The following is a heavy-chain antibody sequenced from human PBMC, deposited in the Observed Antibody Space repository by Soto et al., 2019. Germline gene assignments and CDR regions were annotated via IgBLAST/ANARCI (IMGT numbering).Heavy chain of an antibody. D-gene: IGHD2-21*02. J-gene: IGHJ4*02. CDR1: GGIFSSNT. V-gene: IGHV1-69*06. Sequence: QVYLVQSGAEVKKPGSSVMISCKASGGIFSSNTINWVRQAAGQGLEWMGGIIPLFGTANYAEKFQGRVTITADKSTKTEYMELTSLRSEDTAVYYCASKAACGGDCYAFDSWGQGTLVTVSS. CDR2: IIPLFGTA. CDR3: ASKAACGGDCYAFDS.